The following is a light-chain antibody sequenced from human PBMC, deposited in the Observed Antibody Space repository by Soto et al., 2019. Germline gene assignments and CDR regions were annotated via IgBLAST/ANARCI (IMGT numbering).Light chain of an antibody. Sequence: EIVLTQSPGTLSLSPGERATLSCRASQSVSSSYLAWYQQKPGQAPRLLIYGASSRATGIPDRFSGSGSGTDFPLTISRLEREDFAVYYCQQYRSSPTFGQGTKLEIK. CDR3: QQYRSSPT. V-gene: IGKV3-20*01. CDR2: GAS. J-gene: IGKJ2*01. CDR1: QSVSSSY.